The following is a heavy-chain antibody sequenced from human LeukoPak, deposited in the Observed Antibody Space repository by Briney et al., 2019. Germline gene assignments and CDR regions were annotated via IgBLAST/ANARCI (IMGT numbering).Heavy chain of an antibody. CDR3: ARLPKGLYDYAY. CDR2: IYYSGSH. J-gene: IGHJ4*02. Sequence: KPSETLSLTCTVSGGSISSSTYYWGWIRQPPGKGPEWIGTIYYSGSHYYNPSLKSRVTISGDASKNHFSLNLTSMTAADTAVYYCARLPKGLYDYAYWGQGTLVTVSS. D-gene: IGHD2/OR15-2a*01. CDR1: GGSISSSTYY. V-gene: IGHV4-39*02.